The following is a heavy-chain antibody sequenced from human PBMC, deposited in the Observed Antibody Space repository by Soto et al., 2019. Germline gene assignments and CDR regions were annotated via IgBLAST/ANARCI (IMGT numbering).Heavy chain of an antibody. V-gene: IGHV4-34*01. CDR3: ARKRWFDP. CDR2: INHSGST. Sequence: QVQLQQWGAGLLKPSETLSLTCAVYGGSFSGYYWSWIRQPPGKGLEWIGEINHSGSTNYNPSLKSRVTISVDTSKNQFSLKLSSVTAADTAVYYCARKRWFDPWGQGTLVTVSS. CDR1: GGSFSGYY. J-gene: IGHJ5*02.